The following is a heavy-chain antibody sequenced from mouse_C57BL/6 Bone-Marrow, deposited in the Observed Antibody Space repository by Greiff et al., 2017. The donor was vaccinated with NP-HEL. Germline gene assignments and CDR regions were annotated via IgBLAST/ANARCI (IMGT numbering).Heavy chain of an antibody. V-gene: IGHV1-81*01. J-gene: IGHJ4*01. CDR2: IYPRSGNT. CDR3: ARSRGKGAMDY. Sequence: QVQLQQSGVELARPGASVKLSCKASGYTFTSYGISWVKQRTGQGLEWIGEIYPRSGNTYYNEKFKGKATLTADKSSSTAYMELRSLTSEDSAVYFCARSRGKGAMDYWGQGTSVTVSS. CDR1: GYTFTSYG.